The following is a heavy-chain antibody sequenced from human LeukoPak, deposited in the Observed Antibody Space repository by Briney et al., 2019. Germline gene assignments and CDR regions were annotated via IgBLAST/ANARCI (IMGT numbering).Heavy chain of an antibody. CDR2: INPSGGST. Sequence: ASVKVSCKTSGYTFTSYYMHWVRQAPGQGLEWMGIINPSGGSTSYAQKFQGRVTMTRDTFTSTVYMELSSLRSEDTAVYYCARDFHSPASPYDILTGSGRVLLYWGQGTLVTVSS. CDR3: ARDFHSPASPYDILTGSGRVLLY. V-gene: IGHV1-46*01. D-gene: IGHD3-9*01. J-gene: IGHJ4*02. CDR1: GYTFTSYY.